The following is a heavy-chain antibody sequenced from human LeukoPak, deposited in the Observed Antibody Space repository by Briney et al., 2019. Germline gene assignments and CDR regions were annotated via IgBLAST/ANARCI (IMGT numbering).Heavy chain of an antibody. J-gene: IGHJ4*02. CDR2: ISGSGGST. CDR3: ANQIHPRPQKQLATDY. CDR1: GFTLSSYA. D-gene: IGHD6-13*01. V-gene: IGHV3-23*01. Sequence: PGGSLRLSCAASGFTLSSYAMSWVRQAPGKGLEWVSAISGSGGSTYYADSVKGRFTISRDNSKNTLYLQMNSLRAEDTAVYYCANQIHPRPQKQLATDYWGQGTLVTVSS.